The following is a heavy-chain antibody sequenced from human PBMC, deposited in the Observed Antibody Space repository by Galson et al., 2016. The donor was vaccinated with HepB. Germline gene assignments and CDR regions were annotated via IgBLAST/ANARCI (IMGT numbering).Heavy chain of an antibody. CDR1: GYSFVGFG. CDR2: IRPYNGVT. D-gene: IGHD4-17*01. V-gene: IGHV1-18*01. CDR3: ARPRDYGFDN. J-gene: IGHJ4*02. Sequence: SVKVSCKASGYSFVGFGLTWVRQAPGQGFEWMGCIRPYNGVTDYAQKFQGRLTMSTDTSTNTAYMELSSLRSDDTAVYYCARPRDYGFDNWGQGTLVTVYS.